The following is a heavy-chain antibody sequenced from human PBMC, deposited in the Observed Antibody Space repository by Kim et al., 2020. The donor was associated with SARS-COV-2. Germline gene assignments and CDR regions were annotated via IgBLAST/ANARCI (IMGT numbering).Heavy chain of an antibody. CDR2: IYYSGST. J-gene: IGHJ4*02. D-gene: IGHD3-9*01. CDR1: GGSVSSGSYY. V-gene: IGHV4-61*01. Sequence: SETLSLTCTVSGGSVSSGSYYWSWIRQPPGKGLEWIGYIYYSGSTNYNPSLKSRVTISVDTSKNQFSLKLSSVTAADTAVYYCARAVLLTGYGYYFDYWGQGTLVTVSS. CDR3: ARAVLLTGYGYYFDY.